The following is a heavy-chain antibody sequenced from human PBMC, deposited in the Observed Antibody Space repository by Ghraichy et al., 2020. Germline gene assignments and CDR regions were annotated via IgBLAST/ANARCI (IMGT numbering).Heavy chain of an antibody. CDR1: GGSISSYY. Sequence: SETLSLTCTVSGGSISSYYWSWIRQPPGKGLEWIGYIYYSGSTNYNPSLKSRVTISVDTSKNQFSLKLSSVTAADTAVYYCARQLSGEKGSGASGWFDPWGHGTLVTVSS. J-gene: IGHJ5*02. V-gene: IGHV4-59*08. CDR2: IYYSGST. CDR3: ARQLSGEKGSGASGWFDP. D-gene: IGHD3-10*01.